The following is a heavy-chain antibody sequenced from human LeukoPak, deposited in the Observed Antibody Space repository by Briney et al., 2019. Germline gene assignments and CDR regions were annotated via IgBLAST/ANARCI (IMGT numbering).Heavy chain of an antibody. Sequence: SETLSLTCTVSGGSISSYYWSWIRQPPGKGLECIGYIYYSGSTNYNPSLKSRVTISVDTSKNQFSLKLSSVTAADTAVYYCARDPPGSGSYYDYWGQGTLVTVSS. J-gene: IGHJ4*02. CDR1: GGSISSYY. V-gene: IGHV4-59*01. CDR2: IYYSGST. CDR3: ARDPPGSGSYYDY. D-gene: IGHD3-10*01.